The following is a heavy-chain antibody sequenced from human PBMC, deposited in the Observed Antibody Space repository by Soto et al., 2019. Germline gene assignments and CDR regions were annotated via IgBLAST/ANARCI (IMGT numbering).Heavy chain of an antibody. J-gene: IGHJ4*02. CDR2: IYPGDSET. D-gene: IGHD3-10*02. CDR1: GYSISRYW. V-gene: IGHV5-51*01. Sequence: PGESLKVSCNGSGYSISRYWIGRVLQMPGKGLEWMGIIYPGDSETRYSPSFQGQVTISADKSISTASLQWNSLTPSDPAMYYCARTYYYARGYFYIPAHWAKGPPVPVSP. CDR3: ARTYYYARGYFYIPAH.